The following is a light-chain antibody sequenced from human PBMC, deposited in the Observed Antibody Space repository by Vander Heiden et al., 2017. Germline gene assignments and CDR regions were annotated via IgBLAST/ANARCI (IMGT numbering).Light chain of an antibody. Sequence: QSVLTQPPSASGTPGQRVTISCSGSSSNIGSNTVNWYQQLPGTAPKLLIYNNNKRPSGVSDRFSGSKSGTSASLAISGLQSEDEADYYWAAWDDSLNGRVVFGGGTKLTVL. CDR1: SSNIGSNT. CDR3: AAWDDSLNGRVV. V-gene: IGLV1-44*01. J-gene: IGLJ2*01. CDR2: NNN.